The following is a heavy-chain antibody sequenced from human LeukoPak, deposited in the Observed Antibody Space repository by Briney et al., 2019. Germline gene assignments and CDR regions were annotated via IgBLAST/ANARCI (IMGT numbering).Heavy chain of an antibody. CDR2: IYTSGST. D-gene: IGHD2-15*01. Sequence: SETLSLTCTVSGGSISSYYWSWIRQPAGKGLEWIGRIYTSGSTNYNPSLKSRVTMSVETSKNQFSLKLSSVTAADTAVYYCARGLSCSGDSCYSGWFDPWGQGTLVTVSS. V-gene: IGHV4-4*07. J-gene: IGHJ5*02. CDR1: GGSISSYY. CDR3: ARGLSCSGDSCYSGWFDP.